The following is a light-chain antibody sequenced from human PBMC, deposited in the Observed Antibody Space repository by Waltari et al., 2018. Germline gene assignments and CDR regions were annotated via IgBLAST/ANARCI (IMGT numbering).Light chain of an antibody. Sequence: EIVMTQSPATLSVSPGERATPPCRASQSVSSNLAWYQQNPGQAPRLLIYGASTRATGIPARFSGSGSGTEFTLTISSLQSEDFAVYYCQQYNNWPPYTFGQGTKLEIK. CDR3: QQYNNWPPYT. CDR1: QSVSSN. CDR2: GAS. V-gene: IGKV3-15*01. J-gene: IGKJ2*01.